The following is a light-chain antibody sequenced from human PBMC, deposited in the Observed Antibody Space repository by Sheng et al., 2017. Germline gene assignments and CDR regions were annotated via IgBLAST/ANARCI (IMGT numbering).Light chain of an antibody. CDR2: HTS. V-gene: IGKV3-15*01. CDR1: QSINTD. CDR3: QQYNNWPPLT. Sequence: EIVMTQSPATLSVSPGERATLSCRASQSINTDLAWYQHKPGQGPRLLIYHTSTRATGIPDRFSGSGSGTEFTLTISSLQSEDFAVYYCQQYNNWPPLTFGGGTKLEIK. J-gene: IGKJ4*01.